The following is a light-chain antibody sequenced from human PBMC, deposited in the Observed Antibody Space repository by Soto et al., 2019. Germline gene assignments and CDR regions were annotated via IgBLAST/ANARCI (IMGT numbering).Light chain of an antibody. J-gene: IGLJ3*02. CDR3: QSFDSSEWV. V-gene: IGLV6-57*01. Sequence: NFMLTQPHSVSASPGKTVTISCTRSRGSIASNYVQWYQQRPGSSPTTVIYEDDKRPSGVPDRFSGSIDSSSNSASLTISEMKTEDEADYYCQSFDSSEWVFGGGTKLTVL. CDR1: RGSIASNY. CDR2: EDD.